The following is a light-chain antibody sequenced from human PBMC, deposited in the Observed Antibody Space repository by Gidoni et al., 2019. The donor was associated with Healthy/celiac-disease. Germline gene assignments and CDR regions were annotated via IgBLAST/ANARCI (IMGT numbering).Light chain of an antibody. J-gene: IGLJ2*01. V-gene: IGLV3-1*01. CDR3: QAWDSSTGVV. Sequence: SYELTQPPSVSVSPGQTASITCSGDKLGEKYACWYQQTPGQSPVLVIYQDSKRPSGIPERFSGSNSGNTATLTISGTQAMDEADYYCQAWDSSTGVVFGGGTKLTVL. CDR2: QDS. CDR1: KLGEKY.